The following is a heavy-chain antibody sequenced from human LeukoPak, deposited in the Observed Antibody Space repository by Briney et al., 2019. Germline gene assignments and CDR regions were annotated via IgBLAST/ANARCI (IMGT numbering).Heavy chain of an antibody. CDR2: INHSGST. CDR1: GGSFSGYY. Sequence: SETLSLTCAVYGGSFSGYYWSWIRQPPGKGLEWIGEINHSGSTNYNPSLKSRVTISVDTSKNQFSLKLSSVTAADTAVYYCARWNQGIDYWGQGTLVTVSS. D-gene: IGHD1-14*01. V-gene: IGHV4-34*01. CDR3: ARWNQGIDY. J-gene: IGHJ4*02.